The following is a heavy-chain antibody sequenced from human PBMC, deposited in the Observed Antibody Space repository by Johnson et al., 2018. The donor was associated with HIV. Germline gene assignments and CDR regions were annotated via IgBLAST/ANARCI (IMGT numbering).Heavy chain of an antibody. J-gene: IGHJ3*02. D-gene: IGHD3-22*01. V-gene: IGHV3-11*01. CDR3: ARLCRYYDSAFDS. CDR2: ISSSGSSV. CDR1: GFTFSAYY. Sequence: QVQLVESGGGLVKPGGSLRLSCAASGFTFSAYYMSWIRQAPGKGLECLAYISSSGSSVYYTDSVKGRFTISMDNTKNSLYLQMNSLRAENTALYYCARLCRYYDSAFDSWGRGTMVTVSS.